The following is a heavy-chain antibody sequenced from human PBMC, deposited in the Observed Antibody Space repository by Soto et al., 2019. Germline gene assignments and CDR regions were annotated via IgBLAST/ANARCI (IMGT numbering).Heavy chain of an antibody. D-gene: IGHD2-2*01. V-gene: IGHV4-39*07. CDR3: ARARYQLLHPYYYGMDV. CDR1: GGSISSSSYY. J-gene: IGHJ6*02. CDR2: IYYSGST. Sequence: PSETLCLTCTVSGGSISSSSYYWGWIRQPPGKGLEWIGNIYYSGSTNSNPSLKSRVTISVDTSRNQVSLKLSSVTAADSAVYFCARARYQLLHPYYYGMDVWGQGTTVTVSS.